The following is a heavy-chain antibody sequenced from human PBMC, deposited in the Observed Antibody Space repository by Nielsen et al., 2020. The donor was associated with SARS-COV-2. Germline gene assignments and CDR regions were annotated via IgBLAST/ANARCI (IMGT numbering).Heavy chain of an antibody. D-gene: IGHD4/OR15-4a*01. CDR1: GFTFDDYA. CDR3: AKDRTIGLDGY. J-gene: IGHJ4*02. Sequence: SLKISCAASGFTFDDYAMHWVRQAPGKGLEWVSGISWNSGSIGYADSVKGRFTISRDNAKNSLYLQMNSLRAEDTALYYCAKDRTIGLDGYWGQGTLVTVSS. CDR2: ISWNSGSI. V-gene: IGHV3-9*01.